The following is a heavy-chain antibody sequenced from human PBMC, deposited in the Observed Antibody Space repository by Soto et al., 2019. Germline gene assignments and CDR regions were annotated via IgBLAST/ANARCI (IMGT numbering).Heavy chain of an antibody. CDR3: ARDPSGVDFWDGPYYSDL. CDR2: VYYNGNT. J-gene: IGHJ4*02. D-gene: IGHD3-3*01. V-gene: IGHV4-59*01. CDR1: GGSISTFY. Sequence: SETLSLTCTVSGGSISTFYWSWIRQSPGKGLEWIGYVYYNGNTNYNPSLKSRVTISIDTSTNQFSLRLNSVTAADTAVYYCARDPSGVDFWDGPYYSDLWGQGTLVTV.